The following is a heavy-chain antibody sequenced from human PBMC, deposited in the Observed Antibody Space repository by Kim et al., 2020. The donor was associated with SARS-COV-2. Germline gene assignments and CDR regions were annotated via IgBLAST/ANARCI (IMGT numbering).Heavy chain of an antibody. CDR2: ISYDGTNK. CDR3: AKELYGKSWYEN. Sequence: GGSLRLSCAASGFTFSTYGMHWVRQAPGKGLEWVAVISYDGTNKFYADSVKGRFTISRDNFKNTVSLQMNNLRVDDTAVYYCAKELYGKSWYENWGQGTL. J-gene: IGHJ4*02. V-gene: IGHV3-30*18. CDR1: GFTFSTYG. D-gene: IGHD6-13*01.